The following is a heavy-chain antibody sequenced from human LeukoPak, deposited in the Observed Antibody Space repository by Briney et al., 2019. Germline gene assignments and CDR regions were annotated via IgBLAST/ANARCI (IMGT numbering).Heavy chain of an antibody. J-gene: IGHJ4*02. V-gene: IGHV1-69*05. Sequence: GASVKVSCKASGGTFSSYAISWVRQAPGQGLEWMGGIIPIFGTANYAQKFQGRVTITTDESTSTAYMELSSLRSEDTAVYYCAKGDIVVDYYFDYWGQGTLVTVFS. CDR1: GGTFSSYA. CDR2: IIPIFGTA. CDR3: AKGDIVVDYYFDY. D-gene: IGHD2-2*01.